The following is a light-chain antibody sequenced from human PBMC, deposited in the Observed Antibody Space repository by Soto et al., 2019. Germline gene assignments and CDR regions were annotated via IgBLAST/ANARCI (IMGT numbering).Light chain of an antibody. V-gene: IGKV3D-15*01. CDR2: GVS. CDR3: QQYDNWPQVT. Sequence: EVVMAQSPATLSVSPGERATLSCRASQNINKHLAWYQQKPGQAPRLLISGVSTRATGTPARFSGGGSGTEFTLTISSLQSEDSAVYYCQQYDNWPQVTFGQGTKVEIK. CDR1: QNINKH. J-gene: IGKJ1*01.